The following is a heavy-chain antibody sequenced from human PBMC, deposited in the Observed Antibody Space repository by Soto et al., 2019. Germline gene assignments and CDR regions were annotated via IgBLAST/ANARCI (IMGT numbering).Heavy chain of an antibody. Sequence: GGSLRLSCAASGFTFSSYAMSWVRQAPGQGLEWVSAISGSGGSTYYADSVKGRFTISRDNSKNTLYLQMNSLRAEDTAVYYCAKDSLIEYQLPTGAFDIWGQGTMVTVSS. V-gene: IGHV3-23*01. D-gene: IGHD2-2*01. CDR1: GFTFSSYA. CDR3: AKDSLIEYQLPTGAFDI. J-gene: IGHJ3*02. CDR2: ISGSGGST.